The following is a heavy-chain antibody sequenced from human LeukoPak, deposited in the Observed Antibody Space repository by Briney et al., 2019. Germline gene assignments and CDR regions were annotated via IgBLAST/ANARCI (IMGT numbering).Heavy chain of an antibody. D-gene: IGHD2-15*01. J-gene: IGHJ4*02. V-gene: IGHV3-11*06. Sequence: GGSLRLSGEGSGFTFSDYYMSWIRQAPGKGLEGVSYMSSSSLYTNYADSVKGRFTISRDNAKNSLYLQMNSLRAEDTAVYCCARDSVGGPHYFDYWGQGTLVTVSS. CDR1: GFTFSDYY. CDR3: ARDSVGGPHYFDY. CDR2: MSSSSLYT.